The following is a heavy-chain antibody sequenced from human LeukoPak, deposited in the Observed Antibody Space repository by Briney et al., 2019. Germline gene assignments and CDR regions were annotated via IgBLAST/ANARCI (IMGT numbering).Heavy chain of an antibody. J-gene: IGHJ5*02. Sequence: SETLSLTCTVSGGSMRSNSFYWGWIRQPPGKGLEWIGNINYGGHTYFNPSVKSRVTSSVDVSKNRFSLNLTSVTAADTALYFCARTHFDSLGWFDPWGQGIQVIVSS. V-gene: IGHV4-39*07. CDR3: ARTHFDSLGWFDP. CDR1: GGSMRSNSFY. CDR2: INYGGHT. D-gene: IGHD3-9*01.